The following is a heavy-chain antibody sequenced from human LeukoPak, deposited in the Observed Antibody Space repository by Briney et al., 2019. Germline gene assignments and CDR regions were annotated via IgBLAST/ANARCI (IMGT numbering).Heavy chain of an antibody. CDR3: ASNGRGYSGYAFDP. J-gene: IGHJ5*02. CDR1: GFTFSSYA. CDR2: ISGSGGST. V-gene: IGHV3-23*01. Sequence: PGRSLRLSCAASGFTFSSYAMSWVRQAPGKGLEWVSAISGSGGSTYYADSVKGRFTISRDNSKNTLYLQMNSLRAEDTAVYYCASNGRGYSGYAFDPWGQGTLVTVSS. D-gene: IGHD5-12*01.